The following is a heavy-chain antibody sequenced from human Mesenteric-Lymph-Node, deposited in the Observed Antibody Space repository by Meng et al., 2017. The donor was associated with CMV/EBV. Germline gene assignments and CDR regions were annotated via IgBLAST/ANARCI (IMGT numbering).Heavy chain of an antibody. D-gene: IGHD3/OR15-3a*01. CDR2: INWNGGST. CDR3: ARGTGTFFFQYGMDV. V-gene: IGHV3-20*04. J-gene: IGHJ6*02. Sequence: GGSLRLSCAASGFTFDDYGMSWVRQAPGKGLEWVSGINWNGGSTGYADSVKGRFTISRDNAKNSLYLQMNSLRAEDTALYYCARGTGTFFFQYGMDVWGQGTTVTVSS. CDR1: GFTFDDYG.